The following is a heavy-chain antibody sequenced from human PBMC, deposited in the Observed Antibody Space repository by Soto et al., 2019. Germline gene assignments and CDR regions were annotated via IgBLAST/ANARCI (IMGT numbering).Heavy chain of an antibody. Sequence: EVQLVESGGGLVQSGGSLRLSCAASGFTLSNNWMHWVRQAPGEGLVWVSRINIDGSRTTYADSVKGRFTISRDHAKNTLYLQMDSLRVEDTALYYCARDFAGRDDYWGQGTLVTVSS. CDR2: INIDGSRT. CDR1: GFTLSNNW. V-gene: IGHV3-74*03. D-gene: IGHD2-15*01. J-gene: IGHJ4*02. CDR3: ARDFAGRDDY.